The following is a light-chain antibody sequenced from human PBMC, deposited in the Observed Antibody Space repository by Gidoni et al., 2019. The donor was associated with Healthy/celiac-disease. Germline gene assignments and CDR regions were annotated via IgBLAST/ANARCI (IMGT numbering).Light chain of an antibody. J-gene: IGKJ2*01. V-gene: IGKV4-1*01. CDR2: WAS. CDR1: QSVLYSSNNKNY. Sequence: DIVMTQSPDSLAVSLGERATINCKSSQSVLYSSNNKNYLAWYQQKPGQPPKLLIYWASTREAGVPDRFSGSGSGTDFTLTISSLQAEDVAVYYCQQDYSTPPTFGQXTKLEIK. CDR3: QQDYSTPPT.